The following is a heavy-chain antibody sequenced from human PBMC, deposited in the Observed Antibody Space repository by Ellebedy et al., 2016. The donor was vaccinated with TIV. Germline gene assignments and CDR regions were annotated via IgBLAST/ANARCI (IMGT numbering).Heavy chain of an antibody. CDR3: ARTTNYYYYMDV. CDR2: IYPTDSDT. Sequence: GESLKISXKGSGYSFTNYWIGWVRQMPGKGLEWMGIIYPTDSDTRYSPSFQGQVTISADKSISTAYLQWSSLKASDTAIYYCARTTNYYYYMDVWGKGTTVTVSS. V-gene: IGHV5-51*01. J-gene: IGHJ6*03. CDR1: GYSFTNYW. D-gene: IGHD4-17*01.